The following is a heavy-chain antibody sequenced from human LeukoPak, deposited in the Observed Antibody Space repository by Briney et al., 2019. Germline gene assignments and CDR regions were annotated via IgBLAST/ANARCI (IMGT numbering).Heavy chain of an antibody. CDR1: GFTFSSYA. CDR3: ARGEGGIAAAGTDF. J-gene: IGHJ4*02. D-gene: IGHD6-13*01. Sequence: GGSLRLSCAASGFTFSSYAMSWVRQAPGKGLEWVSAISGSGGSTYYADSVKGRFTISRDNSKNTLYLQMNSLRAEDTAVYYCARGEGGIAAAGTDFWGQGTLVTVSS. V-gene: IGHV3-23*01. CDR2: ISGSGGST.